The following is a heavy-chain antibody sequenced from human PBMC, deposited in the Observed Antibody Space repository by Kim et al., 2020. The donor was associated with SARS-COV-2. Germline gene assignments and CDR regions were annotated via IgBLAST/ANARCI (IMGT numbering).Heavy chain of an antibody. CDR2: ISYDGSSK. CDR3: ARSGTMVRGVIINHYYG. CDR1: GFTFSSYG. Sequence: GGSLRLSCAASGFTFSSYGMHWVRQAPGKGLEWVSVISYDGSSKYYADSVKGRFTISRDNSKNTLYLQMNSLRAEDTAVYYCARSGTMVRGVIINHYYG. J-gene: IGHJ6*01. V-gene: IGHV3-33*05. D-gene: IGHD3-10*01.